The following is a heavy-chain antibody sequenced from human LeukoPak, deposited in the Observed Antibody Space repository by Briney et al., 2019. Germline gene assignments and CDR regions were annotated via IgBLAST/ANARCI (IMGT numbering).Heavy chain of an antibody. J-gene: IGHJ3*02. D-gene: IGHD3-10*01. CDR2: VYHDGDT. Sequence: SETLSLTCTVSGASISSGGRYWSWVRQPPGKGLEWIGYVYHDGDTYYSPSLKSRVSISVERSMNQFSLRLNSVTVADTAFYYCANLGEGIWGRGTMVIVSS. V-gene: IGHV4-30-2*01. CDR1: GASISSGGRY. CDR3: ANLGEGI.